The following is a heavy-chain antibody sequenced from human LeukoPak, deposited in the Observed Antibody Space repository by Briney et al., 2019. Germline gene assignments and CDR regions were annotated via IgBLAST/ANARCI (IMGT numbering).Heavy chain of an antibody. V-gene: IGHV6-1*01. CDR3: ARRLTQYDCFDP. CDR1: GDSVSTNSAA. CDR2: TYYRSTWYN. J-gene: IGHJ5*02. Sequence: SQTLSLTCSISGDSVSTNSAAWNWIRQSPSRGLEWLGRTYYRSTWYNDYAVSVRGRITVNPDTSKNQFSLHLNSVTPEDTAVYYCARRLTQYDCFDPWGQGILVTVSS. D-gene: IGHD2-2*01.